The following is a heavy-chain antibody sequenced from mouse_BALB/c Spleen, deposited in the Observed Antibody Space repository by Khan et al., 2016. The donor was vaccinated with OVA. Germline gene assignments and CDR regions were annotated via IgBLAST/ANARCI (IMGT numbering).Heavy chain of an antibody. Sequence: QVQLMESGPGLVAPSQSLSITCNVSGFTLTSYGINWVRQPPGKGLEWLVVIWSDGRTQSYSVLNYRLGMCKDNYKSQVFLENNRRQTDDTDIYYSARWYRGYYSLYAMDYWGQGTSVTVSS. CDR1: GFTLTSYG. V-gene: IGHV2-6*02. CDR2: IWSDGRT. D-gene: IGHD1-1*01. CDR3: ARWYRGYYSLYAMDY. J-gene: IGHJ4*01.